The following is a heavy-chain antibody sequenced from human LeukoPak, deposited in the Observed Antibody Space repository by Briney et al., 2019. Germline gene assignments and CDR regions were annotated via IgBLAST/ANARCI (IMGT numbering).Heavy chain of an antibody. CDR3: ARDNGYSSSWNYFGY. CDR1: GYTFTGYY. V-gene: IGHV1-2*02. Sequence: ASVKVSCKASGYTFTGYYMHWVRQAPGQGLEWMGWINPNSGGTNYAQKFQGRVTMTRDTSISTAYMELSRLRSDDTAVYYCARDNGYSSSWNYFGYWGQGTLVTVSS. CDR2: INPNSGGT. D-gene: IGHD6-13*01. J-gene: IGHJ4*02.